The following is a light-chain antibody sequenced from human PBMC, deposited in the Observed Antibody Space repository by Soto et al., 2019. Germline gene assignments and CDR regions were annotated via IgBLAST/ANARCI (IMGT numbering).Light chain of an antibody. CDR1: SSNIGANP. V-gene: IGLV1-44*01. CDR2: NND. Sequence: QSVLTQPPSASGTPGQRVTISCSGSSSNIGANPINWYQQLPGTAPKLLIYNNDQRPSGVPDRFSASKSGTSASLAISGLQSEDEADYYCEAWDDSLYGAVLGGGTQLT. J-gene: IGLJ2*01. CDR3: EAWDDSLYGAV.